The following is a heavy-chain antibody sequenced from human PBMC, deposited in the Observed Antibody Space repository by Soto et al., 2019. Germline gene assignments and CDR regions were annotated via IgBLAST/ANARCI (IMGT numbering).Heavy chain of an antibody. CDR2: INPSSGGT. D-gene: IGHD1-7*01. CDR1: GYTFTSYY. J-gene: IGHJ5*02. Sequence: GASVKVSCKXSGYTFTSYYIHWVRQAPGQGLEWMGIINPSSGGTSYAQKFEGRVLMTRDTSTSTVYMELSSLRSDDTAVYYCARVSRNTGTIQDNWFDPWGQGTLVTVSS. V-gene: IGHV1-46*01. CDR3: ARVSRNTGTIQDNWFDP.